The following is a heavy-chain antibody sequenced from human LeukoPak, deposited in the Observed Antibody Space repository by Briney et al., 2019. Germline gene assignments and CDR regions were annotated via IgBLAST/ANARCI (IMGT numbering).Heavy chain of an antibody. CDR2: IWYDGSNK. D-gene: IGHD3-16*02. CDR3: AREERDYVWGSYRLHLDY. Sequence: GGSLRLSCAASGFTFSSYGMHWVRQAPGKGLEWVAVIWYDGSNKYYADSVKGRFTISRDNSKNTLYLQMNSLRAEDTAVYYCAREERDYVWGSYRLHLDYWGQGTLVTVSS. J-gene: IGHJ4*02. V-gene: IGHV3-33*01. CDR1: GFTFSSYG.